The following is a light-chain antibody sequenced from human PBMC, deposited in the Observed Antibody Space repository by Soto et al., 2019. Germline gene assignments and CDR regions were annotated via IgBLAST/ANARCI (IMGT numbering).Light chain of an antibody. CDR1: QYVTSNY. Sequence: EIVLTQSPGTLSSSPGERVTLSCRASQYVTSNYLAWYQQKPGQAPRLLIFGASIRDTGLPDRFSGGGSGTDFTLTISRLEPEDSAVYYCQQYGRSPGTFGQGTKVDIK. J-gene: IGKJ1*01. CDR2: GAS. V-gene: IGKV3-20*01. CDR3: QQYGRSPGT.